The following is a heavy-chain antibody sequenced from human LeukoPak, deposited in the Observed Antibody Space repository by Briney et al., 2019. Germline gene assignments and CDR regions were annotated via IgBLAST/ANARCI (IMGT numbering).Heavy chain of an antibody. CDR1: GASLSSYY. Sequence: SETLCLICSVSGASLSSYYWNWIRQPPGKGLEWIGNIYIRGSTNYNPSLESRVTISLDTSKDQFSLKLTSVTAADTAFYYCAKDWELGSWGQGTLVTVSS. J-gene: IGHJ5*02. CDR2: IYIRGST. V-gene: IGHV4-59*01. CDR3: AKDWELGS. D-gene: IGHD1-26*01.